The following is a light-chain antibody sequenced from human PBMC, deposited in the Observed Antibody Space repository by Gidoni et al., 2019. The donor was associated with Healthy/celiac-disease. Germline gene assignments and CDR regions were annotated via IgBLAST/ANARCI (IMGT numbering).Light chain of an antibody. CDR1: QLGDKY. J-gene: IGLJ2*01. V-gene: IGLV3-1*01. CDR3: QAWDSSTHVV. CDR2: QDS. Sequence: SYELTQPPSVSVSPGQTASITCSGAQLGDKYACWYKQKPGQYPVLVNYQDSKRPSGIPERFSGSNSGNTATLTISGTQAMDEADYYCQAWDSSTHVVFGGGTKLTVL.